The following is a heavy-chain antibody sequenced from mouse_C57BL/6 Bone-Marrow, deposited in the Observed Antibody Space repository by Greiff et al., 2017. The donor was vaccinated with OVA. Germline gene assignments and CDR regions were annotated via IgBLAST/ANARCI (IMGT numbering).Heavy chain of an antibody. CDR1: GYTFTSSW. Sequence: QVQLQQPGAELVKPGASVKLSCKASGYTFTSSWMHWVKQRPGRGLEWIGRIDPNSGGTKYNEQFKSKATRIVDKPSSTAYMQLSRLTSEVSAVYYGARAHIFTTVVALASLDYWGQGTSVTVSA. D-gene: IGHD1-1*01. CDR2: IDPNSGGT. J-gene: IGHJ4*01. V-gene: IGHV1-72*01. CDR3: ARAHIFTTVVALASLDY.